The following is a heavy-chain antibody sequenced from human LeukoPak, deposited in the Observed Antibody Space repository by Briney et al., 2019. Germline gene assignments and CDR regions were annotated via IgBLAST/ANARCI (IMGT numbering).Heavy chain of an antibody. D-gene: IGHD3-16*01. CDR3: ARHDNDDDFDY. Sequence: ASVKVSCKASGYTFTRYAINWLRQAPGQGLEWMGWINMYTANPAYAQGFTERFVFSLDTSVTTAYLQISNLKTENTAVYYCARHDNDDDFDYWGQGTLVTVSS. CDR1: GYTFTRYA. J-gene: IGHJ4*02. V-gene: IGHV7-4-1*02. CDR2: INMYTANP.